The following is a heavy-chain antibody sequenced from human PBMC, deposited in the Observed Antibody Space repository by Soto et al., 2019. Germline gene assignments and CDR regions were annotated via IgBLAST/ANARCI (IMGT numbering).Heavy chain of an antibody. CDR1: GDTFTDYY. Sequence: QVQLVQSGAEVKKPGASVKVSCKASGDTFTDYYIHWVRQAPGQGLEWMGTVNPSGGHTTYAQHFLGRVTMTRDTSTSTLYMELTSLTSEDTVVYYCARGGHVVVVTAALDYWGQGTLVTVSS. J-gene: IGHJ4*02. CDR3: ARGGHVVVVTAALDY. CDR2: VNPSGGHT. V-gene: IGHV1-46*01. D-gene: IGHD2-21*02.